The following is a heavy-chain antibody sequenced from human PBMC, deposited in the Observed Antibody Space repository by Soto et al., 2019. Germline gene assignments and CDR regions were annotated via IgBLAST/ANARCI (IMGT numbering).Heavy chain of an antibody. CDR3: AKDEGRYTYGLRDC. CDR1: RFTFSNYG. V-gene: IGHV3-33*06. Sequence: PGGSLRLSCAASRFTFSNYGMHWVRQAPGKGLEWVVVIWYDGSYKYYADSVKGRFTISRDNSRTTLYLQMNSLRAEDTAVYYCAKDEGRYTYGLRDCWGQGTLVTVSS. CDR2: IWYDGSYK. J-gene: IGHJ4*02. D-gene: IGHD5-18*01.